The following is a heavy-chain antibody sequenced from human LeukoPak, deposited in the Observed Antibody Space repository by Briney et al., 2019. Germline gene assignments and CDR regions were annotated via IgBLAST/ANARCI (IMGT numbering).Heavy chain of an antibody. D-gene: IGHD2-8*02. Sequence: GESLKISCKGSGYPFSSYWIGWVRQMPGKGLEWMGIIYPHDPNTRYSPSFQGQITISADKSINTAYLQWSSLKAADTAMYYCARFAYYTDSFPGHYWGQGTLVTVSS. CDR2: IYPHDPNT. CDR3: ARFAYYTDSFPGHY. CDR1: GYPFSSYW. V-gene: IGHV5-51*01. J-gene: IGHJ4*02.